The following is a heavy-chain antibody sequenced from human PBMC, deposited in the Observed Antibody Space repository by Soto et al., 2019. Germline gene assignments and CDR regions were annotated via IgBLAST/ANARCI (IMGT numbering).Heavy chain of an antibody. CDR2: IKQDGSEK. V-gene: IGHV3-7*01. CDR1: GFTVSIYG. CDR3: ASHKITGTTWPPGRSRAVYYYYGMDV. J-gene: IGHJ6*02. D-gene: IGHD1-7*01. Sequence: QPCCSLELCCASCGFTVSIYGITGVRQTPGKGLEWVANIKQDGSEKYYVDSVKGRFTISRDNAKNSLYLQMNSLRAEDTAVYYCASHKITGTTWPPGRSRAVYYYYGMDVWGQGTTVTVSS.